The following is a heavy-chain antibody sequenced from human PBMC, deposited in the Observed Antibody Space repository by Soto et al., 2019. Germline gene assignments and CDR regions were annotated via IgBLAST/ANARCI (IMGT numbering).Heavy chain of an antibody. CDR2: MNAKSGDT. CDR1: GYTFSDFD. V-gene: IGHV1-8*01. CDR3: ARGNPFNYADYYHNGLDV. J-gene: IGHJ6*02. D-gene: IGHD3-16*01. Sequence: GASVKVSCKASGYTFSDFDINWLRQASGQGPEWMGWMNAKSGDTFFAQRFQGKFNMTWDTSLSTAYMEVGSLTSDDTAMCYCARGNPFNYADYYHNGLDVWGQGTTVTVSS.